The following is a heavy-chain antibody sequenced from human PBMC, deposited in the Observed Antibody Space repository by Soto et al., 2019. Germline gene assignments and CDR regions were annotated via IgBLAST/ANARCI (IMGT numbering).Heavy chain of an antibody. D-gene: IGHD3-10*01. CDR2: IKQDGSEK. CDR3: ARAFSGSYYYFDY. CDR1: GFTFSSYA. V-gene: IGHV3-7*01. Sequence: GGSLRLSCAASGFTFSSYAMSWVRQAPGKGLEWVANIKQDGSEKYYVDSVKGRFTISRDNAKNSLYLQMNSLRAEDTAVYYCARAFSGSYYYFDYWGQGTLVTVSS. J-gene: IGHJ4*02.